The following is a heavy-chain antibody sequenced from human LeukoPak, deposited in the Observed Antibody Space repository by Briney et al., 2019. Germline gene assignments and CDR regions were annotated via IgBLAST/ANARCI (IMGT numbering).Heavy chain of an antibody. V-gene: IGHV3-23*01. CDR2: ISGSGDST. CDR3: VRDIGSYPPEK. J-gene: IGHJ4*02. D-gene: IGHD1-26*01. Sequence: GGSLRLSCAASGFTFSSYAMSWVRQAPGKGLEWVSAISGSGDSTYYGDSVRGRFTISRDTSKNTLHLQMNSLRAEDTAIYYCVRDIGSYPPEKWGQGTLVTVSS. CDR1: GFTFSSYA.